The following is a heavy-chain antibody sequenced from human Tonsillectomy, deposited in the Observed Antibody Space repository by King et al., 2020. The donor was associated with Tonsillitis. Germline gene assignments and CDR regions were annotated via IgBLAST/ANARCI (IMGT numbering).Heavy chain of an antibody. D-gene: IGHD3-3*01. CDR1: GGSISSSSYY. CDR3: ARAFFGGAFFGVQNWGSVDY. J-gene: IGHJ4*02. Sequence: QLQESGPGLVKPSETLSLTCTVSGGSISSSSYYWGWIRQPPGKGLEWIGSIYYSGSTYYNPSLKSRVTISVDTSKNQFSLKLSSVTAADTAVYYRARAFFGGAFFGVQNWGSVDYWGQGTLVTVSS. V-gene: IGHV4-39*07. CDR2: IYYSGST.